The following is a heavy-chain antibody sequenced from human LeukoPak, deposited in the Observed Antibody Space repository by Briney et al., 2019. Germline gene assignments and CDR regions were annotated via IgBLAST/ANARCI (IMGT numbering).Heavy chain of an antibody. V-gene: IGHV3-9*01. Sequence: GGSLRLSCAASGFTFDDYAMHWVRQAPGKGLEWVSGISWNSGSIGYADSVKGRFTISRDNANNSLYLQMNSLRAEDTALYYCAKDGYDSFAPWGQGTLVTVSS. CDR1: GFTFDDYA. D-gene: IGHD3-3*01. CDR2: ISWNSGSI. CDR3: AKDGYDSFAP. J-gene: IGHJ5*02.